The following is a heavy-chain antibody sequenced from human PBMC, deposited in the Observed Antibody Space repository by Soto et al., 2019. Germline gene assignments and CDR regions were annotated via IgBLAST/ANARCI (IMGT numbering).Heavy chain of an antibody. CDR1: GGTFSTYI. CDR2: ILPIPDIT. V-gene: IGHV1-69*04. J-gene: IGHJ3*01. CDR3: AGDRIPTRGDAIDL. Sequence: QVQLVHSGAEVKKPGSSVKVSCKAPGGTFSTYIISWVRQAPGQWLEWMGRILPIPDITNYAEKCHGRVTITADKSARTAFMKLSSLRSEETAWYYCAGDRIPTRGDAIDLWDQGTMVTVS. D-gene: IGHD2-21*01.